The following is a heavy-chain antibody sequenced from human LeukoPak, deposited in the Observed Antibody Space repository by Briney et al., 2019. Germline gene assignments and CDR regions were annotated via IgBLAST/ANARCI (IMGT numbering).Heavy chain of an antibody. V-gene: IGHV5-51*01. CDR1: GYSFTSYW. D-gene: IGHD6-19*01. J-gene: IGHJ4*02. Sequence: GESLKISCKGSGYSFTSYWIGWVRKCPGKGLGGLGIIYPGDSDTRYSPSFQGQVTISADKSISTTYLQWSSLKASDTAMYYCARTSRWERGFDYWGQGTLVTVSS. CDR3: ARTSRWERGFDY. CDR2: IYPGDSDT.